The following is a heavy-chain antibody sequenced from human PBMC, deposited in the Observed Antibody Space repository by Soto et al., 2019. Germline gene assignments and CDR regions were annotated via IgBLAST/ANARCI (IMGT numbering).Heavy chain of an antibody. V-gene: IGHV3-23*01. CDR1: GFTFSSYA. CDR3: AKDLSGITMNIGGSGAFDI. Sequence: GGSLRLSCAASGFTFSSYAMSWVRQAPGKGLEWVSAISGSGGSTYYADSVKGRFTISRDNSKNTLYLQMNSLRAEDTAVYYCAKDLSGITMNIGGSGAFDIWGQGTMVTVSS. J-gene: IGHJ3*02. CDR2: ISGSGGST. D-gene: IGHD3-22*01.